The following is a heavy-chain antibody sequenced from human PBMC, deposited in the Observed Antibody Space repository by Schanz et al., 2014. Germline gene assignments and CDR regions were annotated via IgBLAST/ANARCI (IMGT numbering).Heavy chain of an antibody. D-gene: IGHD6-6*01. CDR3: ATEGPRGTRHPINYYYAMDN. J-gene: IGHJ6*02. CDR2: IGYDGSEK. CDR1: AFIFRSYS. Sequence: EVQLLESGGGLVQPGGSLRLSCAASAFIFRSYSMHWVRQAPGKGLEWVANIGYDGSEKYYVDSVKGRFTISRDNAKNSVFLQMNRLRAEDTAVYYCATEGPRGTRHPINYYYAMDNWGQGTKVTV. V-gene: IGHV3-7*01.